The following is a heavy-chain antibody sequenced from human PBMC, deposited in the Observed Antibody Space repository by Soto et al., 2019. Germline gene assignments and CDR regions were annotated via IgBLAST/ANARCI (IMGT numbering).Heavy chain of an antibody. Sequence: SVKVSCKASGGTFRNHVFNWVRQAPGQGLEWMGGIIPIIGTPNYAQKFQDRVTITADASTNTVYLDVSSLRSQDTAVYYCARDLEFRDGNISHLDYWGQGTLVTVSS. CDR3: ARDLEFRDGNISHLDY. V-gene: IGHV1-69*13. J-gene: IGHJ4*02. CDR1: GGTFRNHV. D-gene: IGHD3-10*01. CDR2: IIPIIGTP.